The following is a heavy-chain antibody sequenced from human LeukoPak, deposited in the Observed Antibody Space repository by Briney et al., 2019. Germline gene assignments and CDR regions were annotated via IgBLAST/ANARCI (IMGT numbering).Heavy chain of an antibody. J-gene: IGHJ4*02. CDR2: IREDGTEK. CDR3: AKAYGSGSFDY. V-gene: IGHV3-7*01. D-gene: IGHD3-10*01. CDR1: GFTFSGAW. Sequence: GGSLRLSCTASGFTFSGAWMTWVRQAPGKGLEWVANIREDGTEKNYVDSVKGRFTISRDNAKNSLFLQMNSLRPDDTAVYYCAKAYGSGSFDYWGQGTLVTVSS.